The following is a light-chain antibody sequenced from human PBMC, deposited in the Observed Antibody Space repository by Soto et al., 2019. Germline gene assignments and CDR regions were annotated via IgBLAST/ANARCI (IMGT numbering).Light chain of an antibody. J-gene: IGKJ1*01. CDR2: GAF. V-gene: IGKV3-15*01. CDR3: QQYNTWSPWT. CDR1: QSVSSN. Sequence: DIVMTQSPATLSVSPGERATLSCRASQSVSSNFAWYQQKPGKAPRLLIYGAFTRATGIPARFSGSGSGTEFTPIIGSLQSEDFVVYYCQQYNTWSPWTFGQGTKVEIK.